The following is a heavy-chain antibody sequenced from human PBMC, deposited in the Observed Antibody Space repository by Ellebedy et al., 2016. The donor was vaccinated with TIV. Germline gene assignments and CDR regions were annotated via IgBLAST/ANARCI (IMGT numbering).Heavy chain of an antibody. Sequence: PGGSLRLSCAASGFNFSNYAMTWVRQAPGKGLEWVSALSGNGGSTYYKDSVKGRFTISRDNSKNTLYLQVNSLRAEDTAIYFCAKGRSTSSNWFHWSYGMDVWGQGTTVTVSS. CDR2: LSGNGGST. CDR3: AKGRSTSSNWFHWSYGMDV. J-gene: IGHJ6*02. V-gene: IGHV3-23*01. D-gene: IGHD6-13*01. CDR1: GFNFSNYA.